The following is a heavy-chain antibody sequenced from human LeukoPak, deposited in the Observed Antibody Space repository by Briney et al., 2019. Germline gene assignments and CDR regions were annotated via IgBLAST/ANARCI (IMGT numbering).Heavy chain of an antibody. J-gene: IGHJ4*02. Sequence: GGSLRLSCAASGFTFDDYAMHWVRQAPGKGLEGVSGISWNSGSIGYADSVKGRFTISRDNAKNSLYLQMNSLRAEDTALYYCAKDIFIAVAGTLDYWGQGTLVTVSS. V-gene: IGHV3-9*01. CDR1: GFTFDDYA. CDR3: AKDIFIAVAGTLDY. CDR2: ISWNSGSI. D-gene: IGHD6-19*01.